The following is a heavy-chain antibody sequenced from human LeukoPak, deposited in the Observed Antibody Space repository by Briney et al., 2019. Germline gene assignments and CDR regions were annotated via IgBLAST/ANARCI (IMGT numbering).Heavy chain of an antibody. CDR1: GYSISSGYY. Sequence: SETLSLTCAVSGYSISSGYYWGWIRQPPGRGLEWVGTIYHSGSTYYNPSLKGRVTISLDTSKNQFSLKLSSVTAADTAVYYCARALNSYFDSWGQGTLVTVSS. V-gene: IGHV4-38-2*01. CDR3: ARALNSYFDS. D-gene: IGHD2/OR15-2a*01. J-gene: IGHJ4*02. CDR2: IYHSGST.